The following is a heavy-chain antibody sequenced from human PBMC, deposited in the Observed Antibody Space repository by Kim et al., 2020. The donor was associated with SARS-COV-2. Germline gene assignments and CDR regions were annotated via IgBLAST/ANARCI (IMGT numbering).Heavy chain of an antibody. D-gene: IGHD3-10*01. Sequence: GGSLRLSCAASGFTFSSYAMSWVRQAPGKGLEWVSAISGSGGSTYYADSVKGRFTISRDNSKNTLYLQMNSLRAEDTAVYYCAKGTYYYGSGSRRGWNYYGMDVWGQGTTGTVSS. CDR3: AKGTYYYGSGSRRGWNYYGMDV. CDR1: GFTFSSYA. J-gene: IGHJ6*02. CDR2: ISGSGGST. V-gene: IGHV3-23*01.